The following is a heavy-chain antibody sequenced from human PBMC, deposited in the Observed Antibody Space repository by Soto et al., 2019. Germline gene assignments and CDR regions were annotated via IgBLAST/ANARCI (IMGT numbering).Heavy chain of an antibody. CDR3: ARVDVYVTPSPQDV. Sequence: QVQLVQSGAEVKNPGASVKVSCKASGYTFTRYGIGWARQAPGQGLEWMGWINTYNGNTNYAQNVQGRVTLTTDTSTSNAYMELRSLRSNDTAIYYCARVDVYVTPSPQDVWGQGTTVIVSS. V-gene: IGHV1-18*01. J-gene: IGHJ6*02. CDR1: GYTFTRYG. CDR2: INTYNGNT. D-gene: IGHD3-16*01.